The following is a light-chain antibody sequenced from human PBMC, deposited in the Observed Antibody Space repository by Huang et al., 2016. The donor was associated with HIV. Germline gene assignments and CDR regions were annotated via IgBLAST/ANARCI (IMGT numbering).Light chain of an antibody. V-gene: IGKV1-39*01. CDR3: QQSYSSPRVT. CDR2: TTS. J-gene: IGKJ3*01. CDR1: QDVIIH. Sequence: IQMTQSPSSLFAFVGDSVTITCRASQDVIIHLNWCQQRQGKGPTLLICTTSNLYSVVPSIFIGSGSGTDFTLPINSLQPEDSATYSCQQSYSSPRVTFGPGTKINI.